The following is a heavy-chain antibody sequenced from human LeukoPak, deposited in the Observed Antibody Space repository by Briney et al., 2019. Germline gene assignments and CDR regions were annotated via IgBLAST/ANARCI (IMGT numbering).Heavy chain of an antibody. Sequence: GGSLRLSCAASGFTFSSYGILWVRQAPGKGLEWVAVISYDGSNKYYADSVKGRFTISRDNSKNTLYLQMNSLRAEDTAVYYCAKLSEAVATDYWGQGTLVTVSS. J-gene: IGHJ4*02. CDR3: AKLSEAVATDY. CDR2: ISYDGSNK. D-gene: IGHD5-12*01. V-gene: IGHV3-30*18. CDR1: GFTFSSYG.